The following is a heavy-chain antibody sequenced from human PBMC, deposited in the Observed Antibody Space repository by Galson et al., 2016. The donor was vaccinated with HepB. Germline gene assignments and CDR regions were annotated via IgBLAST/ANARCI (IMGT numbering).Heavy chain of an antibody. J-gene: IGHJ4*02. CDR2: INTDGSST. Sequence: SLRLSCAASGFTFSSYWMHWVRQAPGKGLVWVSRINTDGSSTSYADSMKGRFTISRDNAKNTLYLQMNSLRAEDTAVYYCARGVPYYYSPGSYYLDYWGQGTLVTVSS. V-gene: IGHV3-74*01. CDR1: GFTFSSYW. D-gene: IGHD3-10*01. CDR3: ARGVPYYYSPGSYYLDY.